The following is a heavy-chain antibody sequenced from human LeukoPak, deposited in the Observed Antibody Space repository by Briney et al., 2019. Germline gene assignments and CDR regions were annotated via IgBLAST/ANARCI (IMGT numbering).Heavy chain of an antibody. Sequence: GGSLRLSCAASGFTFSDYYMSWIRQAPGKGLERVSYISSSGSTIYYADSVKGRFTISRDNAKNSLYLQMNSLRAEDTAVYYCARQDYYDSSGYNDAFDIWGQGTMVTVSS. CDR1: GFTFSDYY. CDR2: ISSSGSTI. D-gene: IGHD3-22*01. J-gene: IGHJ3*02. CDR3: ARQDYYDSSGYNDAFDI. V-gene: IGHV3-11*01.